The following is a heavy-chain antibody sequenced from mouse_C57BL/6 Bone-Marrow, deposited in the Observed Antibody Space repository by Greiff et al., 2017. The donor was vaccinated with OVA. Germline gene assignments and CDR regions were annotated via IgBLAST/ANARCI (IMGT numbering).Heavy chain of an antibody. Sequence: EVKLVESGGGLVKPGGSLKLSCAASGFTFSDYGMHWVRQAPEKGLEWVAYISSGSSTIYYADTVKGRFTISRDNAKNTLFLQMTSLKSEDTAMYYCARGMITGYYFDDWGQGTTLTVSS. D-gene: IGHD2-4*01. CDR3: ARGMITGYYFDD. V-gene: IGHV5-17*01. CDR1: GFTFSDYG. J-gene: IGHJ2*01. CDR2: ISSGSSTI.